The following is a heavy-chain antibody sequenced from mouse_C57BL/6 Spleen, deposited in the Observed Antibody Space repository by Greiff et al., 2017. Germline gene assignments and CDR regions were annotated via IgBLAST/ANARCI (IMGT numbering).Heavy chain of an antibody. CDR3: ARGVYSHYAMDY. CDR2: INPSNGGT. V-gene: IGHV1-53*01. CDR1: GYTFTSYW. Sequence: QVQLQQSGTELVKPGASVKLSCKASGYTFTSYWMHWVKQRPGQGLEWIGNINPSNGGTNYNEKFKSKATLTVDKSSSTAYMQLSSLTSEDSAVYYCARGVYSHYAMDYWGQGTSVTVSS. D-gene: IGHD1-3*01. J-gene: IGHJ4*01.